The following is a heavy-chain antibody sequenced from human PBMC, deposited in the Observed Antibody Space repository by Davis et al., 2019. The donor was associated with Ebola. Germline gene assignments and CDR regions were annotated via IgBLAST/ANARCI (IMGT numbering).Heavy chain of an antibody. V-gene: IGHV4-39*07. Sequence: SETLSLTCTVSGGSISSSSYYWGWIRQPPGKGLEWFGSIYYSGSTYYNPPLKSRVTISVDTSKNQFSLKLSSVTAADTAVYYCAREGGYCSGGSCYSGGWFDPWGQGTLVTVSS. CDR2: IYYSGST. J-gene: IGHJ5*02. CDR1: GGSISSSSYY. CDR3: AREGGYCSGGSCYSGGWFDP. D-gene: IGHD2-15*01.